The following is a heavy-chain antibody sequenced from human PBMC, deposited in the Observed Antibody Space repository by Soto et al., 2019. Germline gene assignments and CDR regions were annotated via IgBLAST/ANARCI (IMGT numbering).Heavy chain of an antibody. J-gene: IGHJ4*02. CDR2: IYYTGST. Sequence: PSETLSLTCTVSGDSINHYYWSWIRRPPGKRPEWIGYIYYTGSTTYNPSLESRVTMSVDTSRNQFSLKLSSVNAADTAVYYCAKYRRTEAEGFTLDYWGRGTLVTVSS. CDR3: AKYRRTEAEGFTLDY. V-gene: IGHV4-59*01. D-gene: IGHD6-13*01. CDR1: GDSINHYY.